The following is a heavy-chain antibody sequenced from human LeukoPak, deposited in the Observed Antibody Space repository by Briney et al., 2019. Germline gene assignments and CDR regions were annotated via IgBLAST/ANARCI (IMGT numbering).Heavy chain of an antibody. CDR3: ATSICWPNVFDH. V-gene: IGHV4-59*01. CDR1: GGSITTYC. J-gene: IGHJ4*02. Sequence: SETLSLTCTVAGGSITTYCWTWIRQTPDKGLHFIGSFYHTGSKNSHPSLEGAVTISEDTSKNQISLELRSVTAAHTALYYCATSICWPNVFDHWGQGILVTVSS. D-gene: IGHD2-21*01. CDR2: FYHTGSK.